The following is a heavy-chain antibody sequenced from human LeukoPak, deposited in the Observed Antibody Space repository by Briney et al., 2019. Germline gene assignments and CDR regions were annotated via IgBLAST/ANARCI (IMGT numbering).Heavy chain of an antibody. J-gene: IGHJ4*02. D-gene: IGHD3-10*01. CDR2: IHNSGTT. CDR3: ARRYYYNLGSFPFDF. V-gene: IGHV4-34*01. Sequence: PSETLSLTCAVSGGPFSGDFWSWIRQSSGKWLVLIGEIHNSGTTNYNPSLNSRVTISEDTSKNQFYLNLSSVTAADTAVYYCARRYYYNLGSFPFDFWGQGTLVTVSS. CDR1: GGPFSGDF.